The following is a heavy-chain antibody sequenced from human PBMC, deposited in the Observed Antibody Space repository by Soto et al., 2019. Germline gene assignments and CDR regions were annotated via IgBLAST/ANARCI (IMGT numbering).Heavy chain of an antibody. J-gene: IGHJ4*02. CDR2: INPNSGGT. CDR1: GYTFTGYY. V-gene: IGHV1-2*04. Sequence: ASVKVSCKASGYTFTGYYMHWVRQAPGQGLEWMGWINPNSGGTNYAQKFQGWVTMTRDTSISTAYMELSRLRSDDTAVYYCARGSYVYGSSWLQIDYWGQGTLVTVSS. D-gene: IGHD6-13*01. CDR3: ARGSYVYGSSWLQIDY.